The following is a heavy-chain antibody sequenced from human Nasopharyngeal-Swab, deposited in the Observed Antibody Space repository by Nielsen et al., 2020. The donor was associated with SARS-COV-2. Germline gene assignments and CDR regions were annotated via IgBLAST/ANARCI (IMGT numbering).Heavy chain of an antibody. V-gene: IGHV3-30-3*01. CDR3: AGEGLGVTIFGVVQSRAFDI. J-gene: IGHJ3*02. D-gene: IGHD3-3*01. CDR1: GFTFSSYA. CDR2: ISYDGSNK. Sequence: GGSLRLSCAASGFTFSSYAMHWVRQAPGKGLEWVAVISYDGSNKYYADPVKGRFTISRDNSKNTLYLQMNSLRAEDTAVYYCAGEGLGVTIFGVVQSRAFDIWGQGTMVTVSS.